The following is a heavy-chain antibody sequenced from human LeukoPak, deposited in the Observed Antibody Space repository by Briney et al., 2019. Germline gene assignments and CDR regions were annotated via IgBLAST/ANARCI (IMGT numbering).Heavy chain of an antibody. Sequence: SETLSLTCTVSGGSISTYYWSWIRQPPGKGLEWIGYIYYSGSTNYIPSLKGRVTISVDTSKNQFSLRLSSVTAADTAVYYCASTSLWFGELLFDYWGQGTLVTVSS. D-gene: IGHD3-10*01. J-gene: IGHJ4*02. CDR1: GGSISTYY. CDR3: ASTSLWFGELLFDY. CDR2: IYYSGST. V-gene: IGHV4-59*08.